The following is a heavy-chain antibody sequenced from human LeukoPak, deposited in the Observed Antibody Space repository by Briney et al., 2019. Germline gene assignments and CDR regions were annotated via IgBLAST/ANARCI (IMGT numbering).Heavy chain of an antibody. V-gene: IGHV4-4*07. J-gene: IGHJ4*02. Sequence: SETLSLTCTVSGGSISSYYWSWIRQPAGKGLEWIGRIYTSGSTNYNPSLKSRVTMSVDTSKNQFSLKLSSVTAADTAVYYCARVGPFDILTGPRYYFDYWGQGTLVTVSS. CDR2: IYTSGST. D-gene: IGHD3-9*01. CDR1: GGSISSYY. CDR3: ARVGPFDILTGPRYYFDY.